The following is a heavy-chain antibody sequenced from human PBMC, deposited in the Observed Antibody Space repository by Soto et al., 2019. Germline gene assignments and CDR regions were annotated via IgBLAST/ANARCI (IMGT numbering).Heavy chain of an antibody. J-gene: IGHJ4*02. CDR3: ARNSLYDSGPDY. CDR2: IYPGDSDT. D-gene: IGHD3-22*01. CDR1: GYSFTNYW. V-gene: IGHV5-51*01. Sequence: PGESLTLSCKGSGYSFTNYWIGWVRQMPGRGLEWMGIIYPGDSDTRYSPSFQGQVTVSADKSTSTAYLHWSSLKASDTAMYYCARNSLYDSGPDYWGQGTLVTVSS.